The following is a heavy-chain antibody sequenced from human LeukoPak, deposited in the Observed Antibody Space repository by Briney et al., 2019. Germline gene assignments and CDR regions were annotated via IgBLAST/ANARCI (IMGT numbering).Heavy chain of an antibody. CDR2: LRYSGDT. Sequence: HPSETLSLNCTVSGGSIGSGTFSWGWIRQPPGKGLEWIGSLRYSGDTKYNPSLKSRVTISVDTSKNQFSLKLSSVTAADTAMYYCARDKGYYDSSGYPKAFDIWGQGTMVTVSS. CDR3: ARDKGYYDSSGYPKAFDI. CDR1: GGSIGSGTFS. J-gene: IGHJ3*02. D-gene: IGHD3-22*01. V-gene: IGHV4-39*07.